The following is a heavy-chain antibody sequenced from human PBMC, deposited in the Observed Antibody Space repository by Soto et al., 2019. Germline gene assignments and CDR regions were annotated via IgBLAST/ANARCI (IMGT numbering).Heavy chain of an antibody. V-gene: IGHV3-23*01. J-gene: IGHJ6*02. CDR2: IGTSGTPT. Sequence: GFLRLSCIASGFTFRNYAMAWVRQAPGEDLEWVSAIGTSGTPTLYADSVKSRFTISRDDSRNTVSLQMNSLGVEDTATYYCTRILWSSRRDALDIWGQGTTVTVS. D-gene: IGHD2-21*01. CDR1: GFTFRNYA. CDR3: TRILWSSRRDALDI.